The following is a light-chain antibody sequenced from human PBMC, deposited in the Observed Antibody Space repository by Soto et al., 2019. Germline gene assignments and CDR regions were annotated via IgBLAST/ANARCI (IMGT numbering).Light chain of an antibody. J-gene: IGLJ2*01. Sequence: QSALTQPASVSGSPGQSITISCTGTSSDVGAYNYVSWYQQHPGKAPKVMIYDVNNRPSGVSNRFSGSKSGNTASLTISGLPTEDEADYYCSSYTSSSTRVFGGGTKLTVL. CDR1: SSDVGAYNY. V-gene: IGLV2-14*01. CDR2: DVN. CDR3: SSYTSSSTRV.